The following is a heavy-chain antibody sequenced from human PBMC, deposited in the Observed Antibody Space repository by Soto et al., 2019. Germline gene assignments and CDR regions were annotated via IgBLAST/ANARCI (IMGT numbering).Heavy chain of an antibody. CDR1: GGSISSYY. V-gene: IGHV4-59*01. J-gene: IGHJ4*02. CDR3: ARGSRYDISDFDY. CDR2: IYYSGST. Sequence: SETLSLTCTVSGGSISSYYWSWIRQPPGKGLEWIGYIYYSGSTNYNPSLKSRVTISVDTSKNQFSLKLSSVTAADTAVYYCARGSRYDISDFDYWGQGTLVTVSS. D-gene: IGHD3-9*01.